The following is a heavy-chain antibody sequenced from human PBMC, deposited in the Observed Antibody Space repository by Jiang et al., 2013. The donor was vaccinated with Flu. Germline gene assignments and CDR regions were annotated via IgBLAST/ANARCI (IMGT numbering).Heavy chain of an antibody. J-gene: IGHJ4*02. V-gene: IGHV3-23*04. CDR3: AKDLDILSTMTWGNYFDH. CDR2: VSGSGGST. Sequence: QLVESGGGLVQAWGVPETLLCSLWIHLQQLCHELGPPGSREGLEWVSAVSGSGGSTFYADSVKGRFTISRDNSKNTLDLQMTSLRAEDTAIYYCAKDLDILSTMTWGNYFDHWGPGILVTVSS. CDR1: IHLQQLC. D-gene: IGHD5/OR15-5a*01.